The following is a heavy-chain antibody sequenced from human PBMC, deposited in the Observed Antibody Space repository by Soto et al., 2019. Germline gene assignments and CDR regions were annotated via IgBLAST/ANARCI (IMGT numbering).Heavy chain of an antibody. V-gene: IGHV1-18*01. J-gene: IGHJ5*02. CDR1: GYSFTNYG. Sequence: QVQLVQSGAEVKKLGASVKVTCKASGYSFTNYGISWVRQAPGQGLEWMGWNSPNNGNTNYAQRFQGSVTMSTDTSTTTAHMERRSLRSDDTAVYYCARGGDPLVRGSWFDPWGQGTLVTISS. CDR3: ARGGDPLVRGSWFDP. D-gene: IGHD3-10*01. CDR2: NSPNNGNT.